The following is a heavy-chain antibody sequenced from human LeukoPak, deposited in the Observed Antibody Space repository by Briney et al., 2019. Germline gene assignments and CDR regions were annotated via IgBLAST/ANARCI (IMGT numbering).Heavy chain of an antibody. CDR3: ARCETEYSSSWNNLDY. D-gene: IGHD6-13*01. CDR1: GYTIISYG. V-gene: IGHV1-18*01. Sequence: ASVKVSCKASGYTIISYGISWVRQAPGQGLEWMGWICAYNGNTNYAQKLQGRVTMTTDTSTSTAYMELRSLRSDDTAVYYCARCETEYSSSWNNLDYWGQGTLVTVSS. J-gene: IGHJ4*02. CDR2: ICAYNGNT.